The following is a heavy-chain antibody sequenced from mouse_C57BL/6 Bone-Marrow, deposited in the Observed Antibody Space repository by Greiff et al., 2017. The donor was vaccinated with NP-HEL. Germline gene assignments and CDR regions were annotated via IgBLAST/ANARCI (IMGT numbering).Heavy chain of an antibody. J-gene: IGHJ3*01. V-gene: IGHV14-4*01. Sequence: EVQLQQSGAELVRPGASVKLSCTASGFNIKDDYMHWVKQRPEQGLEWIGWIDPENGDTEYASKFQGKATITADTSSNTAYLQLSSLTSEDTAVYYCTKLPYYSNSWFAYWGQGTLVTVSA. CDR2: IDPENGDT. CDR3: TKLPYYSNSWFAY. CDR1: GFNIKDDY. D-gene: IGHD2-5*01.